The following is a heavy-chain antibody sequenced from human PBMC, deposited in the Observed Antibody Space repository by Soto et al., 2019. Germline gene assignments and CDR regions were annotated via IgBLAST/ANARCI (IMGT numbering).Heavy chain of an antibody. CDR3: ARHVVVLRFLEWLTNPRGDDNWFDP. CDR1: GGSISSSSYY. V-gene: IGHV4-39*01. Sequence: SETLSLTCTVSGGSISSSSYYWGWIRQPPGKGLEWIGSIYYSGSTYYNPSLKSRVTISVDTSKNQFSLKLSSVTAADTAVYYCARHVVVLRFLEWLTNPRGDDNWFDPWGQGTLVTVSS. J-gene: IGHJ5*02. CDR2: IYYSGST. D-gene: IGHD3-3*01.